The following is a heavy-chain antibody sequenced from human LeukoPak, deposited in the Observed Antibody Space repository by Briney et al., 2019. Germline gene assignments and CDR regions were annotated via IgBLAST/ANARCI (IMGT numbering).Heavy chain of an antibody. CDR2: IYYSGST. CDR3: ARTIFGVVIRVGWFDP. Sequence: SETLSLTCTVSGGSISSSSYYWGWIRQPPGKGLEWIGSIYYSGSTYYNPSLKSRVTISVDTSKNQFSLKLSSVTAADTAVYYCARTIFGVVIRVGWFDPWGQGTLVTVSS. D-gene: IGHD3-3*01. J-gene: IGHJ5*02. V-gene: IGHV4-39*07. CDR1: GGSISSSSYY.